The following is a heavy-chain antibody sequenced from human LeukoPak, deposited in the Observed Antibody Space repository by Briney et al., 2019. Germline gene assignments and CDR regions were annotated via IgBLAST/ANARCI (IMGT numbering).Heavy chain of an antibody. D-gene: IGHD3-22*01. CDR3: ARGRYYDSSGPIDY. CDR1: GFTFSSYA. J-gene: IGHJ4*02. V-gene: IGHV3-30-3*01. CDR2: ISYDGSNK. Sequence: PGGSLGLSCAASGFTFSSYAMHWVRQAPGKGLEWVAVISYDGSNKYYADSVKGRFTISRDNSKNTLYLQMNSLRAEDTAVYYCARGRYYDSSGPIDYWGQGTLVTVSS.